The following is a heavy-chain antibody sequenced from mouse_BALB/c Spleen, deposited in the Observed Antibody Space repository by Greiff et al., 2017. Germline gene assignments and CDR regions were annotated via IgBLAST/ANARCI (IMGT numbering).Heavy chain of an antibody. CDR3: TRHYGFEDYFDY. CDR2: IDPETGGT. Sequence: QVQLLQSGAELVRPGASVTLSCKASGYTFTDYEMHWVKQTPVHGLEWIGAIDPETGGTAYNQKFKGKATLTADKSSSTAYMELRSLTSEDSAVYYCTRHYGFEDYFDYWGQGTTLTVSS. D-gene: IGHD1-2*01. V-gene: IGHV1-15*01. J-gene: IGHJ2*01. CDR1: GYTFTDYE.